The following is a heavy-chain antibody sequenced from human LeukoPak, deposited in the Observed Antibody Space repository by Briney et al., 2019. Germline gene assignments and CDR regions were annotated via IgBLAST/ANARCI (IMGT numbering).Heavy chain of an antibody. Sequence: SETLSLTCAVSGGSISSSNWWSWVRQPPGKGLEWIGEIYHSGSTNYNPSLKSRVTISVDTSKKQFSLKMNSVTAADTAVYYCAAGITGRTIDYWGQGTLVTVSS. V-gene: IGHV4-4*02. CDR2: IYHSGST. CDR3: AAGITGRTIDY. CDR1: GGSISSSNW. J-gene: IGHJ4*02. D-gene: IGHD1-20*01.